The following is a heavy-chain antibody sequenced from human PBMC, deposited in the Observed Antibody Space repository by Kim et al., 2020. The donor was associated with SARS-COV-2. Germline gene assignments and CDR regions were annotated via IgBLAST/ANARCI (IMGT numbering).Heavy chain of an antibody. Sequence: YNDYAVTVKSPITINPDKSKNQFSLQLKSVTPEDTAVYYCARDSVRHFDYWGQGTLVTVSS. D-gene: IGHD6-6*01. J-gene: IGHJ4*02. V-gene: IGHV6-1*01. CDR2: YN. CDR3: ARDSVRHFDY.